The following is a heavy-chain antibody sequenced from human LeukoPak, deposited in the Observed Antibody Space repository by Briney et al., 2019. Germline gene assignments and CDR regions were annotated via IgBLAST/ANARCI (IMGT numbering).Heavy chain of an antibody. CDR1: GGSFSGYY. CDR3: ARERRWYPFDY. J-gene: IGHJ4*02. CDR2: INHSGST. V-gene: IGHV4-34*01. Sequence: PSETLSPTCAVYGGSFSGYYWSWIRQPPGKGLEWIGEINHSGSTNYNPSFKSRVTISVDTSKNQFSLKLSSVTAADTAVYYCARERRWYPFDYWGQGTLVTVSS. D-gene: IGHD4-23*01.